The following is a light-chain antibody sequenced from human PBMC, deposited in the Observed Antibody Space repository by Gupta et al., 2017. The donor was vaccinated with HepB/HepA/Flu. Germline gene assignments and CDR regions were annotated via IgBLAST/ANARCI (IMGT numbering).Light chain of an antibody. CDR2: RNN. CDR1: TSNFGCGRD. J-gene: IGLJ3*02. Sequence: HSALTPPPSVSGVPSQTLIISCTGSTSNFGCGRDVHWYQQFPGTAPKPLIHRNNNRPSGDPDRFSGSKSGTSASLAITGLQAEDEATYYCQSYDSSLGGPWVFGGGTKLTVL. CDR3: QSYDSSLGGPWV. V-gene: IGLV1-40*01.